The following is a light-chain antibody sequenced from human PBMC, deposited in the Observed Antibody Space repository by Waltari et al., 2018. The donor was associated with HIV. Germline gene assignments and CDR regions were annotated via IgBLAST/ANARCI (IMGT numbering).Light chain of an antibody. CDR2: ENN. V-gene: IGLV1-51*02. J-gene: IGLJ2*01. CDR3: GTWDSSLSAVV. CDR1: SSTIGNNY. Sequence: QSVLTQPPSVSAAPGQQVTISCPGSSSTIGNNYVSWYQQLPGTAPKLLIYENNKRPSGIPDRFSGSKSGTSATLGITGLQTGDEADYYCGTWDSSLSAVVFGGGTKLTVL.